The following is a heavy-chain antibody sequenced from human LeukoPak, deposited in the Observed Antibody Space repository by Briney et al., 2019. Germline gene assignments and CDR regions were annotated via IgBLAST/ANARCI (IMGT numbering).Heavy chain of an antibody. Sequence: PGGSLRLSCAASGFTFDDYGMSWVRQAPGKGLEWVSGINWNGGSTGYADSVKGRFTISRDNAKNSLYLQMNSLRAEDTALYHCARDPRIAVAGRYYYCGMDVWGQGTTVTVSS. CDR1: GFTFDDYG. D-gene: IGHD6-19*01. CDR2: INWNGGST. V-gene: IGHV3-20*01. J-gene: IGHJ6*02. CDR3: ARDPRIAVAGRYYYCGMDV.